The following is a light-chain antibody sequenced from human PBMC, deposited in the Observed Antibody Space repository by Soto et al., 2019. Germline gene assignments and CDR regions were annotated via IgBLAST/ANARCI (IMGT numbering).Light chain of an antibody. CDR1: SSDVGANNA. Sequence: QSALTQPASESGSPGQSITISCTGTSSDVGANNAVSWYQQHPGKAPTLIIYEVRNRPPGVSNRFSGSKSGNAASLTISGLQAEDEADYYCSSYTSTTTWVFGGGTKVTVL. CDR2: EVR. V-gene: IGLV2-14*01. CDR3: SSYTSTTTWV. J-gene: IGLJ3*02.